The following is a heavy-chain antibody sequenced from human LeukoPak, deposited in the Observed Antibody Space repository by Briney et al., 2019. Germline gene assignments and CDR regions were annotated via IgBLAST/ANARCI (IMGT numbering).Heavy chain of an antibody. Sequence: GASVKVSCKASGYTFTSYGISWVRQAPGQGLEWMGWISAYNGNTNYAQTLKGRVTMTTDKSTSTAYMELRSLRSDDTAVYYCARVGAWNPYYPPLNGFDPWGQGTLVTVSS. CDR2: ISAYNGNT. J-gene: IGHJ5*02. CDR3: ARVGAWNPYYPPLNGFDP. CDR1: GYTFTSYG. V-gene: IGHV1-18*01. D-gene: IGHD1-1*01.